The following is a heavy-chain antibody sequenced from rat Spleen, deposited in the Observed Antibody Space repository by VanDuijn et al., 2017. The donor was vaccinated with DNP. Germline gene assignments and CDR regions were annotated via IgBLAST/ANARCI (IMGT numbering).Heavy chain of an antibody. CDR1: GFTFNYYW. Sequence: EVQIVETGGDLVQPGRSLKLSCVASGFTFNYYWMTWIRHVPGKGLEWVASITSSGGSTNYRDSVKGRFTISRDNAKNTLYLQMDSLRSEDSATYYCTTLNFYASLAEYFDYWGQGVMVTVSS. V-gene: IGHV5-31*01. CDR3: TTLNFYASLAEYFDY. D-gene: IGHD1-12*01. J-gene: IGHJ2*01. CDR2: ITSSGGST.